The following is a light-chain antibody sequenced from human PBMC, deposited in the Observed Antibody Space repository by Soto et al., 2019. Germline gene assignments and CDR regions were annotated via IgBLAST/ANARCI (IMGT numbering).Light chain of an antibody. V-gene: IGKV1-5*03. CDR2: KAS. CDR1: QTISSW. J-gene: IGKJ1*01. Sequence: DIQMTQSPSTLSRSVGDRVTITFRASQTISSWLAWYQQKPGKAPKLLIYKASTLKSGVQSRFSGSGSGTEFTLTISSLQPDDFATYYSQHYNSYSEAFGQGTKLDIK. CDR3: QHYNSYSEA.